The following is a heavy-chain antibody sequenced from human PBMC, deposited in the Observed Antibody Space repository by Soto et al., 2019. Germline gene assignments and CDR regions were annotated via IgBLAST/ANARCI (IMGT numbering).Heavy chain of an antibody. V-gene: IGHV3-11*06. J-gene: IGHJ4*02. Sequence: QVQLVESGGGLVKPGGSLRLSCAASGFTFSDYYMSWIRQAPGKGLEWVSYISSSSSYTNYADSVKGRFTISRDNAKNSLYLQMNSLRAEDTAVYYCARDQRLAVVTATFDYWGQGTLVTVSS. CDR1: GFTFSDYY. CDR2: ISSSSSYT. CDR3: ARDQRLAVVTATFDY. D-gene: IGHD2-21*02.